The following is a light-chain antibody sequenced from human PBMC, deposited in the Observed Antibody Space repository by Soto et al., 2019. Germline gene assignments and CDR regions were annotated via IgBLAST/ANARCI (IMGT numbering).Light chain of an antibody. CDR2: KAS. Sequence: DIQVTQSPSTLSGSVGDRVTITCRARQTISSWLAWYQQKPVKAPKLLIYKASTLKSGVPSRFSGSGSGTEFTLTISSLQPDDFATYYCQQSYGTPITFGQGTRLEI. CDR1: QTISSW. CDR3: QQSYGTPIT. V-gene: IGKV1-5*03. J-gene: IGKJ5*01.